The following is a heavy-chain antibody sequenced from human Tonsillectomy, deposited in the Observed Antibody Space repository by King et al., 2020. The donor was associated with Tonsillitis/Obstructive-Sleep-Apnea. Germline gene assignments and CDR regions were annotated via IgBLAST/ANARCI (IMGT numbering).Heavy chain of an antibody. CDR3: ARDSMSHYYDSSCYYTFDY. Sequence: VQLVQSGAEVKKPGASVKVSCKASGYTFTSYGISWVRQAPGQGLEWMGWISPYNGDTNYAQKLQGRVTMTTGTSTSTAYMELRSLRSDDTAVYYCARDSMSHYYDSSCYYTFDYWGQGTLVTVSS. CDR1: GYTFTSYG. V-gene: IGHV1-18*01. J-gene: IGHJ4*02. CDR2: ISPYNGDT. D-gene: IGHD3-22*01.